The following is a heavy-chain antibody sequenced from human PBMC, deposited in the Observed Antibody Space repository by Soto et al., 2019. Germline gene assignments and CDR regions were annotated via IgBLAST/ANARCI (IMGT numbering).Heavy chain of an antibody. J-gene: IGHJ5*02. D-gene: IGHD3-22*01. CDR3: ARLGGYYKSLDP. CDR1: GGSIRSYY. Sequence: QVQLQESGPGLVKPSETLSLTCTVSGGSIRSYYWSWIRQPPGKGLEWIGYIYYSGSTNYNPSLKSRVTIALDTSKNQFSLKLSSVTAADTAVYYCARLGGYYKSLDPWGQGTLVTVSS. CDR2: IYYSGST. V-gene: IGHV4-59*08.